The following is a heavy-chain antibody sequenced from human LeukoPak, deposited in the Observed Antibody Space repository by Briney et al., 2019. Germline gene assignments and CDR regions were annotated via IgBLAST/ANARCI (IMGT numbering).Heavy chain of an antibody. D-gene: IGHD4-17*01. Sequence: GGSLRLSCAVSGFIGSDGYMNWVRQAPGKGLEWLSAISGSGTNTYYADSVKGRFTISRDNSKNTLYLQVTSLRSEDTAVYFCGNDPNGDYIGASDFWGQGTMVTVSS. J-gene: IGHJ3*01. CDR2: ISGSGTNT. CDR1: GFIGSDGY. V-gene: IGHV3-23*01. CDR3: GNDPNGDYIGASDF.